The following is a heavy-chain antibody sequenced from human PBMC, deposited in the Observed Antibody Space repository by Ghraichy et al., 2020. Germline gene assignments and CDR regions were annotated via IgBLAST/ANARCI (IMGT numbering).Heavy chain of an antibody. CDR3: TRALITMIVVVILSDAFDI. CDR2: ISAYNGNT. CDR1: GYTFTSYG. V-gene: IGHV1-18*01. J-gene: IGHJ3*02. Sequence: ASVKVSCKASGYTFTSYGISWVRQAPGQGLEWMGWISAYNGNTNYAQKLQGRVTMTTDTSTSTAYMELRSLRSDDTAVYYCTRALITMIVVVILSDAFDIWGQGTMVTVSS. D-gene: IGHD3-22*01.